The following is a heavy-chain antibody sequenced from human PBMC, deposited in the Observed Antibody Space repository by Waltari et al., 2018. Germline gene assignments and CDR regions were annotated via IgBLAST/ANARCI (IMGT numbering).Heavy chain of an antibody. V-gene: IGHV1-69*14. J-gene: IGHJ2*01. Sequence: QVQLVQSGAEVKKPGSSVKVSCKASGGTFSSYAISWVRQAPGQGLEWMGGIIPSFGTANYAQKFQGIVTMTADKSTSTAYMELSSLRSEDTAVYYCARDLFYGGGPNWYFDLWGRGTLVTVSS. CDR3: ARDLFYGGGPNWYFDL. CDR2: IIPSFGTA. D-gene: IGHD2-21*01. CDR1: GGTFSSYA.